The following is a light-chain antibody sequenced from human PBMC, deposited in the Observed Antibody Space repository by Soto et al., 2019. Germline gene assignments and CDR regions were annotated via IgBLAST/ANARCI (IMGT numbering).Light chain of an antibody. Sequence: EIVLTQSPGTLSLSPGERATLSCRASQSVSSNYLAWYQQKPGQAPRLLIYDASSRATGIPDRFSGSGSGTDFTLTISRLEPEDFAVYYCQQYNNWPRTFGQGTKLEIK. CDR3: QQYNNWPRT. CDR1: QSVSSNY. CDR2: DAS. J-gene: IGKJ2*01. V-gene: IGKV3-20*01.